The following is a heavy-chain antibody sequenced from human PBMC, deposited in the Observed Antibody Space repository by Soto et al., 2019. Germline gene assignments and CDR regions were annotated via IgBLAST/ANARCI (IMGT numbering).Heavy chain of an antibody. D-gene: IGHD2-15*01. J-gene: IGHJ6*02. CDR2: IFSNDEK. V-gene: IGHV2-26*01. CDR1: GFSLTNAKMG. Sequence: QVTLKESGPVLVKPTETLTLTCTVSGFSLTNAKMGVSWIRQPPGKALEWLAHIFSNDEKSYSTSLKSRLTISXDXPXSXXVLTMTNMDAVDTATYYCARIQCSGGSCNWGGFFYYYGMDVWGQGTTVTVSS. CDR3: ARIQCSGGSCNWGGFFYYYGMDV.